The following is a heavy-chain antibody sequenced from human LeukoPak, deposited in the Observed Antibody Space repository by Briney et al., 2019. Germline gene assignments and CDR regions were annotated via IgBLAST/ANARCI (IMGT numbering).Heavy chain of an antibody. CDR3: ASSDYYSLDS. CDR2: IFHSGNT. D-gene: IGHD3-16*01. CDR1: AGSISNSNW. V-gene: IGHV4-4*02. J-gene: IGHJ4*02. Sequence: SETLSLTCAVSAGSISNSNWWSWVRQPPGGGLEWIAEIFHSGNTNYNPSLKSRVTISVDKSKNQFSLKLDSVTAVDTAVYYCASSDYYSLDSWGQGTLVTVSS.